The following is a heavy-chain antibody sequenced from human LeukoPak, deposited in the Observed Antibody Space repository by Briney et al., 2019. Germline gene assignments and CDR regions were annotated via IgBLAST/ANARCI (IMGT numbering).Heavy chain of an antibody. D-gene: IGHD2-21*02. CDR2: INPSGGST. CDR1: GYTFTSYY. CDR3: ARDYWAYCGGDCSFDY. V-gene: IGHV1-46*01. J-gene: IGHJ4*02. Sequence: GASVKVSCKASGYTFTSYYMHWVRQAPGQGLEWMGIINPSGGSTSYAQKFQGRVTMTRDTSTSTVYMELSSLRSEDTAVYYCARDYWAYCGGDCSFDYWGQGTLVTVSS.